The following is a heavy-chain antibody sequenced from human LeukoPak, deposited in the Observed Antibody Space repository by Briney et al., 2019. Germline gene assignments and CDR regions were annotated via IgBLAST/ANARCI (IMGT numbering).Heavy chain of an antibody. D-gene: IGHD5/OR15-5a*01. J-gene: IGHJ4*02. CDR3: ARDHVYGGADY. CDR2: TSGDGITT. V-gene: IGHV3-43*02. CDR1: GFTFHYYA. Sequence: GGSLRLSCAASGFTFHYYAILWVRQAPGKGPEWVSLTSGDGITTYFADSVKGRFTISRDNSKSSLFLQMNSLRTEDTALYYCARDHVYGGADYWGQGTLVTVSS.